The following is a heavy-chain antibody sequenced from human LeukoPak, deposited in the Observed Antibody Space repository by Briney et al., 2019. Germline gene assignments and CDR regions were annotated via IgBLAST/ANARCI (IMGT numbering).Heavy chain of an antibody. V-gene: IGHV3-48*03. CDR1: GFTFSSYE. Sequence: TGGSLRLSCAAPGFTFSSYEMNWVRQAPGKGLEWVSYISSTGTTIYYADSVKGRFTISRDNAKNSLYLQMNSLRVEDTAVYYCARDGRWINYYDGSSPVWGQGTLVTVSS. CDR2: ISSTGTTI. CDR3: ARDGRWINYYDGSSPV. J-gene: IGHJ4*02. D-gene: IGHD3-22*01.